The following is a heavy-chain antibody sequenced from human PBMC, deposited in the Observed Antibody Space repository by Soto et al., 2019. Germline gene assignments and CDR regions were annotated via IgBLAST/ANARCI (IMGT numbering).Heavy chain of an antibody. D-gene: IGHD6-13*01. CDR2: ISSNGGST. CDR1: GFTFSSYA. J-gene: IGHJ4*02. CDR3: VKSPDGIIAAAGDYFDY. Sequence: PGGSLRLSCSASGFTFSSYAMHWVRQAPGKGLEYVSAISSNGGSTYYADSVKGRFTISRDNSKNTLYLQMSSLRAEDTAVYYCVKSPDGIIAAAGDYFDYWGQGTLVTVSS. V-gene: IGHV3-64D*06.